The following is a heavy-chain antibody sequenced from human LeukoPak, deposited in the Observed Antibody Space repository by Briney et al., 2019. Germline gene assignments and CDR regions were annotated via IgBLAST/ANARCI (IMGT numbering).Heavy chain of an antibody. CDR1: GYIFTSYG. J-gene: IGHJ5*02. CDR2: ISAYNGHT. Sequence: ASVKVSCKASGYIFTSYGISWVRQAPGQGLEWMGWISAYNGHTNYAHNLQGRVTMTTDTSTSTAYMELRSLRADDTAVYYCARRRCSSTTCYTDNWFDPWGQGTLVIVSS. V-gene: IGHV1-18*01. CDR3: ARRRCSSTTCYTDNWFDP. D-gene: IGHD2-2*02.